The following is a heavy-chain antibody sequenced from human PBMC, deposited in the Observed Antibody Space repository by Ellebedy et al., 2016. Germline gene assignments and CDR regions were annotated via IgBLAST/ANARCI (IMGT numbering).Heavy chain of an antibody. J-gene: IGHJ5*02. CDR2: IYYTGST. CDR3: ARGLYFDSSGYHYWFDP. V-gene: IGHV4-61*08. D-gene: IGHD3-22*01. CDR1: GGSVVNYGAY. Sequence: SETLSLXCLVSGGSVVNYGAYWSWIRQPPGRGPEWLGHIYYTGSTKFNPSLKSRVTMSVDTSKSQFSLKLNSVTAADTAVYYCARGLYFDSSGYHYWFDPWGQGILVTVSA.